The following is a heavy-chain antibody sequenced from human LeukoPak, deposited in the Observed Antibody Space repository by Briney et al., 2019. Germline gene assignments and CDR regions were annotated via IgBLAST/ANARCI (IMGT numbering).Heavy chain of an antibody. J-gene: IGHJ5*02. Sequence: GGSLRLSCAASGFTVSSNYMSWVRQAPGKGLEWVSVIYSGGSTYYADSVKGRFTISRDNSKNTLYLQMNSLRAEDTAVYYCAGGVRYCSSTSCSNWFDPWGQGTLVTVSS. D-gene: IGHD2-2*01. V-gene: IGHV3-66*01. CDR1: GFTVSSNY. CDR2: IYSGGST. CDR3: AGGVRYCSSTSCSNWFDP.